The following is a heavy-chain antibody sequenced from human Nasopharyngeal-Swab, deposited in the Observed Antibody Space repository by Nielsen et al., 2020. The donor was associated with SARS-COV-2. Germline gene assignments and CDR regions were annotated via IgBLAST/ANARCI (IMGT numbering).Heavy chain of an antibody. CDR2: ISGSGGST. CDR3: AKSPWTYSSGWFDY. J-gene: IGHJ5*01. V-gene: IGHV3-23*01. D-gene: IGHD6-19*01. Sequence: GVLKISCTASGFIFKRYGMHWVRQAPCKGLEWVSAISGSGGSTYYADSVKGRFTISRDNSKNTLYLQMNSLRAEDTAVYYCAKSPWTYSSGWFDYWGQGTLVTVSS. CDR1: GFIFKRYG.